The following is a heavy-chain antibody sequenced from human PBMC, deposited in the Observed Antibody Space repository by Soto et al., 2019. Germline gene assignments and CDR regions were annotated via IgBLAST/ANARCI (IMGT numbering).Heavy chain of an antibody. Sequence: ASVKVSCKTSGYDFSSYAMHWVRQAPGQRLEWMGWINAGNGNTKYSQKFQGRVTITRDTSASTAYMELSSLRSEDTAVYYCARGLGGARTYFDYWGQGTLVTVSS. J-gene: IGHJ4*02. CDR3: ARGLGGARTYFDY. CDR2: INAGNGNT. CDR1: GYDFSSYA. D-gene: IGHD3-10*01. V-gene: IGHV1-3*01.